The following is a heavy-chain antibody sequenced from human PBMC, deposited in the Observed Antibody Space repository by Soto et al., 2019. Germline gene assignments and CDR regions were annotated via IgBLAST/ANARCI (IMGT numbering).Heavy chain of an antibody. J-gene: IGHJ3*02. CDR3: ARDVYYYDSSGLDPFDI. CDR1: GFTFSSYW. CDR2: IKQDGSEK. D-gene: IGHD3-22*01. Sequence: GGSLRLSCAASGFTFSSYWMSWVRQAPGKGLEWVANIKQDGSEKYYVDSVKGRFTISRDNAKNSLYLQMNSLRAEDTAVYYCARDVYYYDSSGLDPFDIWGQGTMVPVSS. V-gene: IGHV3-7*05.